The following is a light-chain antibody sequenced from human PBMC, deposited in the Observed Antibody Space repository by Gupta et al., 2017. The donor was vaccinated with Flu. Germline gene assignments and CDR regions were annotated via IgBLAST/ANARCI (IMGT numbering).Light chain of an antibody. V-gene: IGKV3-20*01. Sequence: ESVLTQSPDTLPLSPGERATLSCRASQSVPGNNLAWYQQRPGLAPRLLIYDASRRAIGIPDRFSGSGSGTDVTLTSTRLETEDFAFYYCQQYGSSFTFGGGTKVVSK. CDR2: DAS. J-gene: IGKJ4*01. CDR3: QQYGSSFT. CDR1: QSVPGNN.